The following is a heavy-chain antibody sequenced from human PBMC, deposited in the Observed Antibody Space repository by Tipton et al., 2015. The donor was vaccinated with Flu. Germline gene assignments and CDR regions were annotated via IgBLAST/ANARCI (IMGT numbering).Heavy chain of an antibody. V-gene: IGHV3-11*01. CDR1: GFTFSDYN. CDR3: ARLAAHSRGWYSMIAYFDP. Sequence: SLRLSCAASGFTFSDYNLSWVRQAPGKGLERVSYISSRGKTIHYADSVKGRFTISRDNAKNSLYLQMDSLRAKDMAVYYCARLAAHSRGWYSMIAYFDPWGQGTLVTVSS. CDR2: ISSRGKTI. J-gene: IGHJ4*02. D-gene: IGHD6-19*01.